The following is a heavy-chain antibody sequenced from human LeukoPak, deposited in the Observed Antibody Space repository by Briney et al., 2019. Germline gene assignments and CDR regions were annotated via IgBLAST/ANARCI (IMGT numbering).Heavy chain of an antibody. Sequence: ASVKVSCKASGHTYTTYYVHLVRQAPGQGLEWMGVINPSGDGTNYPQRFQGRVTLTRDTSTSTVYMELSSLRSEDTAIYYCAKETPNTGWFDPWGQGTLVTVSS. D-gene: IGHD1-14*01. V-gene: IGHV1-46*01. J-gene: IGHJ5*02. CDR1: GHTYTTYY. CDR3: AKETPNTGWFDP. CDR2: INPSGDGT.